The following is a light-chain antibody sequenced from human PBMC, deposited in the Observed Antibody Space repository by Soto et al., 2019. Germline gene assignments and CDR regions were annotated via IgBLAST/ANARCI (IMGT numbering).Light chain of an antibody. Sequence: QSALTQPPSASGSRGQSVTISCTGTKNDIGVYDFVSWYQHHPGKAPRLIIYEVVQRPSGVPDRFSGSKSGNTASLTVSGLQAADEADYFCKSYAGSNTYVFGSGTNFTVL. V-gene: IGLV2-8*01. CDR3: KSYAGSNTYV. J-gene: IGLJ1*01. CDR1: KNDIGVYDF. CDR2: EVV.